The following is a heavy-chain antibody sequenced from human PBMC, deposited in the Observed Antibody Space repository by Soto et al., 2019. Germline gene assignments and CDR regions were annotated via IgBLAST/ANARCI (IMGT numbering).Heavy chain of an antibody. J-gene: IGHJ4*02. D-gene: IGHD2-21*02. V-gene: IGHV1-69*13. CDR2: VIPMAGTT. CDR1: GGSFNNNA. Sequence: GASVKVSCKASGGSFNNNAISWLRQAPGQGLEWMGVVIPMAGTTNYAPRFQGRVTFTADASTSTAYMDLTSLRSDDTAVYYCAKDALWAGGYSAAYYFDSWGQGTLVTVSS. CDR3: AKDALWAGGYSAAYYFDS.